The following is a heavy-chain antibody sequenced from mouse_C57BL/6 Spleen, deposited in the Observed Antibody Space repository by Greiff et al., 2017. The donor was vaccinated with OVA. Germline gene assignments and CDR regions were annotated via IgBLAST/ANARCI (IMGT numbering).Heavy chain of an antibody. CDR1: GFSLSTSGMG. D-gene: IGHD1-1*01. Sequence: QVTLKESGPGILQSSQTLSLTCSFSGFSLSTSGMGVSWIRQPSGKGLEWLAHIYWDDDKRYNPSLKSRLTISKDTSRNQVFLKITSVDTADTATYYCARSLYYGSTPWYFDVWGTGTTVTVSS. CDR2: IYWDDDK. V-gene: IGHV8-12*01. J-gene: IGHJ1*03. CDR3: ARSLYYGSTPWYFDV.